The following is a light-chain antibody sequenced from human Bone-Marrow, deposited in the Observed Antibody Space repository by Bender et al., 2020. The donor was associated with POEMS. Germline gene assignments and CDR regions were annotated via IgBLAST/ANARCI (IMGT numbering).Light chain of an antibody. CDR1: ISNIGAGFG. CDR2: ANI. V-gene: IGLV1-40*01. CDR3: SSYTTTGTL. J-gene: IGLJ1*01. Sequence: QSVLTQPPSVSGAPGQRVTISCTGSISNIGAGFGVNWYQHLPGTAPKLLIYANINRPSEIPDRFSGSKSGNTASLTISGLQAEDEAGYFCSSYTTTGTLFGTGTRVSVL.